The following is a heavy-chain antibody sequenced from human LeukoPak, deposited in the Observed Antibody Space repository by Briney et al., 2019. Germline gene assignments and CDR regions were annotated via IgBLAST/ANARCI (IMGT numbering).Heavy chain of an antibody. CDR1: GFTFSYYG. J-gene: IGHJ4*02. CDR2: IRYDERYK. V-gene: IGHV3-30*02. Sequence: GGSLRLSCAASGFTFSYYGMHWVRQAPGKGLEWVAFIRYDERYKFYADSVKGRFTVSRDNAKNSLYLQMNSLRAEDTAVYYCARDPGSRLRLGELSLRPQGYWGQGTLVTVSS. CDR3: ARDPGSRLRLGELSLRPQGY. D-gene: IGHD3-16*02.